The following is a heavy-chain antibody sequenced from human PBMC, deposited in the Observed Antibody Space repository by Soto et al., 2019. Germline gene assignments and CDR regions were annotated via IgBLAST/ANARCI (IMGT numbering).Heavy chain of an antibody. CDR2: IYHSGST. V-gene: IGHV4-30-2*01. CDR1: GGSISSGGYS. Sequence: PSETLSLTCAVSGGSISSGGYSWSWIRQPPGKGLEWIGYIYHSGSTYYNPSLKSRVTISVDRSKNQFSLKLSSVTAADTAVYYCARVMVVNNWFDPWGQGTLVTVSS. J-gene: IGHJ5*02. CDR3: ARVMVVNNWFDP. D-gene: IGHD2-15*01.